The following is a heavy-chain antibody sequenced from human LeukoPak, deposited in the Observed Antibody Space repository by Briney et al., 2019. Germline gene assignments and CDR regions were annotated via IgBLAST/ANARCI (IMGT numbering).Heavy chain of an antibody. V-gene: IGHV4-34*01. D-gene: IGHD4-11*01. CDR2: INHSGST. CDR3: ARIRTTVTTFVRYHYGMDV. CDR1: GGSFSDYY. J-gene: IGHJ6*02. Sequence: SETLSLTCAVYGGSFSDYYWSWIRQPPGMGLEWIGEINHSGSTNYNPSLKSRVTISVDTSKNQFSLKLSSVTAADTAVYYCARIRTTVTTFVRYHYGMDVWGQGTTVTVSS.